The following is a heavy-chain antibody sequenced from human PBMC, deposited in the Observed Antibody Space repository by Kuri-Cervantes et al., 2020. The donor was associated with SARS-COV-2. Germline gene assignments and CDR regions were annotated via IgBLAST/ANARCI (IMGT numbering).Heavy chain of an antibody. CDR1: GFTFDDYA. D-gene: IGHD3-22*01. CDR2: ISSSSSYI. CDR3: ARDLYYDSSGYY. Sequence: GGSLRLSCAASGFTFDDYAMHWVRQAPGKGLEWVSSISSSSSYIYYADSVKGRFTISRDNAKNSLYLQMNSLRAEDTAVYYCARDLYYDSSGYYWGQGTLVTVSS. V-gene: IGHV3-21*01. J-gene: IGHJ4*02.